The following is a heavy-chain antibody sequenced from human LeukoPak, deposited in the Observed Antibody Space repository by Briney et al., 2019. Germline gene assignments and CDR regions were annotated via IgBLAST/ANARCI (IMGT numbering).Heavy chain of an antibody. D-gene: IGHD3-16*01. CDR2: IYPADSQT. J-gene: IGHJ3*02. V-gene: IGHV5-51*01. Sequence: GESLKISCQGSGYTFSAYWIGWVRQMPGKGLEWMAIIYPADSQTTYSPSFQGQVTISVDMSINTAYLQWSSVKASDTAMYYCARQVPWGDNAFDIWGQGTMVSVSS. CDR1: GYTFSAYW. CDR3: ARQVPWGDNAFDI.